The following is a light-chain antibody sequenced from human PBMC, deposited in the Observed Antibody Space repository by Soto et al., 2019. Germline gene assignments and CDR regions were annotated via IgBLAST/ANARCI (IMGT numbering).Light chain of an antibody. V-gene: IGKV3-15*01. CDR1: QSVGSN. J-gene: IGKJ2*01. Sequence: EIVMTQSPLTLSASPGERTIFSCRASQSVGSNIDWYQQKPGQSPRLLVYDASTRATAIPARFSGSGSGTEFTLTINALQPEDVAVYYCQQYYQWPSYTFGQGIK. CDR2: DAS. CDR3: QQYYQWPSYT.